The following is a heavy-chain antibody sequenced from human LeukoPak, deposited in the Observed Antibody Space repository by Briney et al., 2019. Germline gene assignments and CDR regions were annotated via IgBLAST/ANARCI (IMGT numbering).Heavy chain of an antibody. CDR2: ITPIFGTA. D-gene: IGHD5-18*01. CDR1: GGTFSSYA. V-gene: IGHV1-69*06. CDR3: ARDSTTENTAMAIGLFDY. Sequence: ASVKVSCKASGGTFSSYAISWVRQAPGQGLEWMGGITPIFGTANYAQKFQGRVTIPADKSTSTAYMELRSLRSDDTAVYYCARDSTTENTAMAIGLFDYWGQGTLVTVSS. J-gene: IGHJ4*02.